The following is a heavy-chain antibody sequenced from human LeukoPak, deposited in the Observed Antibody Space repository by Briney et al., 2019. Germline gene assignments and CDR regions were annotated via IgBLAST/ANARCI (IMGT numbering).Heavy chain of an antibody. V-gene: IGHV1-18*01. Sequence: ASVKVSCKASGYTFTSYGISWVRQAPGQGLEWMGCINAYNGNTNYAQKIQGRVTMTTNTSTSTAYMELRSLTSDDTAVYYCARGPRGWFGELSPYYYYYYYMDVWGKGTTVTVSS. CDR2: INAYNGNT. J-gene: IGHJ6*03. D-gene: IGHD3-10*01. CDR1: GYTFTSYG. CDR3: ARGPRGWFGELSPYYYYYYYMDV.